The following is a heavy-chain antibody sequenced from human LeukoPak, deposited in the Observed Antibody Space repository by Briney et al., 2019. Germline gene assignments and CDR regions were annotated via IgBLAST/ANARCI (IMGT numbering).Heavy chain of an antibody. CDR1: GGSFSGYY. CDR2: INHSGST. D-gene: IGHD3-22*01. CDR3: ARVQTIYYYRRAYYFDY. V-gene: IGHV4-34*01. J-gene: IGHJ4*02. Sequence: SETLSLTCAVYGGSFSGYYWSWIRQPPGKGLEWIGEINHSGSTNYNPSLKSRVTISVDTSKNQFSLKLSSVTAADTAVYYCARVQTIYYYRRAYYFDYWGQGTLVTVSS.